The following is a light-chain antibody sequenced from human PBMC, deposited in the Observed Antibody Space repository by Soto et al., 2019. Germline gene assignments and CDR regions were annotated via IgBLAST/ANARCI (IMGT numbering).Light chain of an antibody. CDR2: GAS. J-gene: IGKJ1*01. CDR3: QQYGSSQWT. V-gene: IGKV3-15*01. Sequence: EIVVTQSPATLSVSPGERATLSCRASQSVSSNLAWYQQKPGQAPRLLINGASTRATGIPARFSGSGSGTEFSLNISRLEPEDFEVYYCQQYGSSQWTFGQGTKVDIK. CDR1: QSVSSN.